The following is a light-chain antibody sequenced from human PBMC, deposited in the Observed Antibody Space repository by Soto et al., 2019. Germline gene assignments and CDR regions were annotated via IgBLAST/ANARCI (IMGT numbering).Light chain of an antibody. CDR1: SSNIGGNT. J-gene: IGLJ1*01. Sequence: QSVLTQPPSASGTPGQRVTISCSGSSSNIGGNTVNWYQQLPGTAPELLIYNNNQRPSGVPDRFSGSKSGTSASMVISGLQSEDEADYYCAAWDDSLNGLVFGTGTKLTVL. CDR3: AAWDDSLNGLV. CDR2: NNN. V-gene: IGLV1-44*01.